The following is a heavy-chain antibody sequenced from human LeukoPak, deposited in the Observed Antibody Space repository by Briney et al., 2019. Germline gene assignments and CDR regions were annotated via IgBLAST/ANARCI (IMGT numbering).Heavy chain of an antibody. CDR3: ARGGMTGYSSGTIDY. V-gene: IGHV1-8*03. Sequence: ASVKVSCKASGYTFINHDINWVRQATGRGLEWMGWMNPHSGNTGYAQKFQGRVTITRNTSISTAYMELSSLGSEDTAVYYCARGGMTGYSSGTIDYWGQGTLVTVSS. D-gene: IGHD6-19*01. J-gene: IGHJ4*02. CDR2: MNPHSGNT. CDR1: GYTFINHD.